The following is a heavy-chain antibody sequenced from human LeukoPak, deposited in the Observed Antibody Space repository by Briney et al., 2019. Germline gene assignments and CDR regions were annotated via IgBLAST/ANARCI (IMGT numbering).Heavy chain of an antibody. CDR3: AKPRTIFGVVTTFDY. CDR1: GFSLRSSD. V-gene: IGHV3-23*01. D-gene: IGHD3-3*01. J-gene: IGHJ4*02. Sequence: PGGTLRLSCAASGFSLRSSDMNWIRQAPGKGLEWVSAISGTVGGTTYYANSVKGRFTISRDNTKNTLYLQMNSLRAEDTAVYYCAKPRTIFGVVTTFDYWGQGTLVTVSS. CDR2: ISGTVGGTT.